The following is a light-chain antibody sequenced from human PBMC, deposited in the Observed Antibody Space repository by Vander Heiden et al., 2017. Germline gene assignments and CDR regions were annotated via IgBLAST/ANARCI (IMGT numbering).Light chain of an antibody. Sequence: DIVMTQSPLSLPVPPGEPASISCRSSQSPRHSNGYNYLDWYLQKPGQSPQLLIYLGSNLASGVPDRFSGSGSGTDFTLKISRVEAEDVGVYYCMQALQTPRTFGQGTKVEIK. J-gene: IGKJ1*01. CDR1: QSPRHSNGYNY. V-gene: IGKV2-28*01. CDR3: MQALQTPRT. CDR2: LGS.